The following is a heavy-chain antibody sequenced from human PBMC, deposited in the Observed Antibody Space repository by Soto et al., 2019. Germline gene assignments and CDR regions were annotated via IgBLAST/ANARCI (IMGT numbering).Heavy chain of an antibody. CDR2: IYYSGST. CDR1: GGSISSGGYY. Sequence: SETLSLTCTVSGGSISSGGYYWSWIGQHPGKGLEWIGYIYYSGSTYYNPSLKSRVTISVDTSKNQFSLRLSSVTAADTAVYYCARFPLAYRGGDCSRGGDYWGQGTLVTVSS. J-gene: IGHJ4*02. V-gene: IGHV4-31*03. D-gene: IGHD2-21*02. CDR3: ARFPLAYRGGDCSRGGDY.